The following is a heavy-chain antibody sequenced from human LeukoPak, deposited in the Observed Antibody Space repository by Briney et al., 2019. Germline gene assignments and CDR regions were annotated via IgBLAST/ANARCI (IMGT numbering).Heavy chain of an antibody. Sequence: SETLSLTCAVYGGSFSGYYWSWIRQPPGKGLEWIGEINHSGSTNYNPSLKSRVTISVDTSKNQFSLKLSSVTAADTVVYYCARGRVSGWFPFDYWGQGTLVTVSS. J-gene: IGHJ4*02. CDR1: GGSFSGYY. V-gene: IGHV4-34*01. CDR2: INHSGST. CDR3: ARGRVSGWFPFDY. D-gene: IGHD6-19*01.